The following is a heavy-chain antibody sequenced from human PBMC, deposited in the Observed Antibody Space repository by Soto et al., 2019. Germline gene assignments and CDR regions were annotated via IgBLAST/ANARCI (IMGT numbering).Heavy chain of an antibody. D-gene: IGHD2-8*01. CDR1: GFTFSSYA. CDR2: ISYDGSNK. Sequence: PGGSLRLSCAASGFTFSSYAMHWVRQAPGKGLEWVAVISYDGSNKYYADSVKGRFTISRDNSKNTLYLQMNSLRAEDTAVYYCARDWNVLMVYAIGVYWGQGTLVTVSS. V-gene: IGHV3-30-3*01. J-gene: IGHJ4*02. CDR3: ARDWNVLMVYAIGVY.